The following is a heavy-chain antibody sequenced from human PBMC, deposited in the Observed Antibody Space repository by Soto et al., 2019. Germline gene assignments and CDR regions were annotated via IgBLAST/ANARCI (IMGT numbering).Heavy chain of an antibody. D-gene: IGHD2-2*01. Sequence: VASVKVSCKASGGTFSSYAISWVRQAPGQGLEWMGGIIPIFGTANYAQKFQGRVTITADESTSTAYMELSSLRSEDTAVYYCARAASDIVVVPAAVPYYYYGMDVWGQGTTVTVSS. CDR3: ARAASDIVVVPAAVPYYYYGMDV. V-gene: IGHV1-69*13. CDR2: IIPIFGTA. CDR1: GGTFSSYA. J-gene: IGHJ6*02.